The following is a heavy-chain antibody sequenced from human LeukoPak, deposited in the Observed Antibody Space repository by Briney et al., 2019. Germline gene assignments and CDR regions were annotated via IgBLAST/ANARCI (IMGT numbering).Heavy chain of an antibody. CDR2: IISRTDGGTI. J-gene: IGHJ5*02. Sequence: GGSLRLSCAVSGFTFSNAWMNWVRQAPGKGLEWVGRIISRTDGGTIDYAAPVKGRFTISRGDSKNTLYLQMNSLKIEDTAIYYCTTDPRLAYCGGDCYSWGQGTLVTVSS. CDR1: GFTFSNAW. D-gene: IGHD2-21*02. V-gene: IGHV3-15*07. CDR3: TTDPRLAYCGGDCYS.